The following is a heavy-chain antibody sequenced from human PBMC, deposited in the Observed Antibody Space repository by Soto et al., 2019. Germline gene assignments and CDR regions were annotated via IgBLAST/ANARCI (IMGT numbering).Heavy chain of an antibody. CDR1: GASISSRNYY. Sequence: PSETLSLTCNVSGASISSRNYYWGWIRQSPGKGLEWFGSIFYSGSTHYNPSLRSRVTISIDTSKNEFSLKVSSVTAADTAEYYCARTSGAGVSDSWGQGTLVTVAS. V-gene: IGHV4-39*07. J-gene: IGHJ4*02. D-gene: IGHD3-10*01. CDR3: ARTSGAGVSDS. CDR2: IFYSGST.